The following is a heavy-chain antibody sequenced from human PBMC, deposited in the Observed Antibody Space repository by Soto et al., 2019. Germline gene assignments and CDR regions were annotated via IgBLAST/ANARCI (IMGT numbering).Heavy chain of an antibody. Sequence: ASVKVSCKASGYTFTSYGISWVRQAPGQGLEWMGWISAHNGNTNYEQKIQGRVTVTTDTSTSTAYMELRSLRSDDTAVYYCARVRDFWSGHPFDYWGQGTLVTVSS. CDR1: GYTFTSYG. J-gene: IGHJ4*02. CDR3: ARVRDFWSGHPFDY. D-gene: IGHD3-3*01. V-gene: IGHV1-18*01. CDR2: ISAHNGNT.